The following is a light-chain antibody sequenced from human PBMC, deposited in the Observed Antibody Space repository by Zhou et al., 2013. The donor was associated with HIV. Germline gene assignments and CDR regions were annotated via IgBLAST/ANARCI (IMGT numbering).Light chain of an antibody. CDR3: QQYGSSRLT. J-gene: IGKJ4*01. CDR1: QSVSSSY. Sequence: EIVLTQSPGTLSLSPGERATLSCRASQSVSSSYLSWYQQKPGQAPRLLIYGASTRATGIPARFSGSGSGTDFTLTISSLQPEDFAVYFCQQYGSSRLTFGGGTKVEIK. V-gene: IGKV3-20*01. CDR2: GAS.